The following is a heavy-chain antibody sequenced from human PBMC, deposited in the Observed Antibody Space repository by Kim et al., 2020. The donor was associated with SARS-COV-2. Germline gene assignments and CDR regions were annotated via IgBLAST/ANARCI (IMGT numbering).Heavy chain of an antibody. D-gene: IGHD6-13*01. Sequence: SETLSLTCAVYGGSFSGYYWSWIRQPPGKGLEWIGEINHSGSTNYNPSLKSRVTISVDTSKNQFSLKLSSVTAADTAVYYCARGRREAVGRYSSSWHTSSHWYFDLWGRGTLVTVSS. CDR3: ARGRREAVGRYSSSWHTSSHWYFDL. V-gene: IGHV4-34*01. CDR1: GGSFSGYY. J-gene: IGHJ2*01. CDR2: INHSGST.